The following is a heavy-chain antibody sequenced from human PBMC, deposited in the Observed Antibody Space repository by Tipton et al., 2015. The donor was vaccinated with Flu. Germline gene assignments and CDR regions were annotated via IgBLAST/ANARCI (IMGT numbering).Heavy chain of an antibody. J-gene: IGHJ5*02. D-gene: IGHD6-19*01. CDR2: VYDSDNT. Sequence: TLSLTCTVSGGSISSDYWSWIRQPPGKGLEWIGFVYDSDNTNPNPSLKSRVTMSVDTPKNQIFLKLSSVTAADTAAYYCASMRSVAGTRWFDSWGQGTLVTVSS. CDR1: GGSISSDY. V-gene: IGHV4-59*01. CDR3: ASMRSVAGTRWFDS.